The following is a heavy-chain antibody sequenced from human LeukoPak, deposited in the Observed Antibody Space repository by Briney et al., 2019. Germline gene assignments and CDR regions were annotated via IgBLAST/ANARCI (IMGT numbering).Heavy chain of an antibody. Sequence: SVKVSCKASGGTFSSYAISWVRQAPGQGLEWMGRIIPILGIANYAQKFQGRVTITADKSTSTAYMELSSLRSEDTAVYYCARDYYYDSSGYYTFDYWGQGTLVTVSS. V-gene: IGHV1-69*04. D-gene: IGHD3-22*01. CDR3: ARDYYYDSSGYYTFDY. J-gene: IGHJ4*02. CDR2: IIPILGIA. CDR1: GGTFSSYA.